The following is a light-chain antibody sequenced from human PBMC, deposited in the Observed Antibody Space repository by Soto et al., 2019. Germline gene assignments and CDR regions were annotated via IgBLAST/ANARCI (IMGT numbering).Light chain of an antibody. J-gene: IGKJ4*01. CDR2: GAS. CDR3: QQYNNWPLLT. Sequence: EIIVTQSPVTLSVSPGERATLSCRASQSVNNNLAWYQQKPGQAPRLLIYGASTRATGIPARFGGSGYGTEFTLTISSLQSEDVAIYYCQQYNNWPLLTFGGGTKVEIK. CDR1: QSVNNN. V-gene: IGKV3-15*01.